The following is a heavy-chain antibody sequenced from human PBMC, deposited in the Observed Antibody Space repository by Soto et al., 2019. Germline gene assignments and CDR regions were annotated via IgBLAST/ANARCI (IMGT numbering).Heavy chain of an antibody. D-gene: IGHD2-2*01. CDR1: GGTFSSYT. CDR2: IIPILGIA. Sequence: QVQLVQSGAEVKKPGSSVKVSCKASGGTFSSYTISWVRQAPGQGLEWMGRIIPILGIANYAQKFQGRVTITAAKPTSTAYMELISLRSEDTAVYYCASSLVVVPAAMDPWGQGTLVTVSS. CDR3: ASSLVVVPAAMDP. V-gene: IGHV1-69*02. J-gene: IGHJ5*02.